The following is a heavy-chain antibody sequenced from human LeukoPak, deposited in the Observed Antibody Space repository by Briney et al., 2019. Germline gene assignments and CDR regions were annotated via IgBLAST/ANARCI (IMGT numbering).Heavy chain of an antibody. J-gene: IGHJ6*03. Sequence: SVKVSCKASSGIFTSYAMNWVRQAPGQGLEWMGRISSMSGRANYAQTFQGRVTITTDESTSTVYLEMSSLRSEDTAVYYCARDAITIFGVIREDDFYSYMDVWGKGTAVIVSS. CDR2: ISSMSGRA. CDR1: SGIFTSYA. D-gene: IGHD3-3*01. CDR3: ARDAITIFGVIREDDFYSYMDV. V-gene: IGHV1-69*05.